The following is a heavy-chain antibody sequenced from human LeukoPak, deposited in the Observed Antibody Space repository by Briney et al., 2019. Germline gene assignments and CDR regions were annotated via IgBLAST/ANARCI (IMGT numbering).Heavy chain of an antibody. J-gene: IGHJ6*02. CDR2: ISSNGGST. CDR1: GFTFSSYA. V-gene: IGHV3-64*01. CDR3: ARSSSVYYYGMDV. Sequence: GGSLRLSCAASGFTFSSYAMHWVRQAPGKGLEYVSAISSNGGSTYYANSVKGRFTTSRDNSKNTLYLQMGSLRAEDMAVYYCARSSSVYYYGMDVWGQGTTVTVSS. D-gene: IGHD2-8*01.